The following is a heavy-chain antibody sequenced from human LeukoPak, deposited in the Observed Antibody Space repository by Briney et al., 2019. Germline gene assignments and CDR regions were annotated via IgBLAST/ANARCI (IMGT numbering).Heavy chain of an antibody. D-gene: IGHD5-18*01. CDR2: ISGSGGST. CDR3: AKDLRGYTYDAFDY. J-gene: IGHJ4*02. CDR1: GFTFSSYA. V-gene: IGHV3-23*01. Sequence: GGSLRLFCAASGFTFSSYAMNWVRQAPGKGLEWVSAISGSGGSTFYADSVKGRFTISRDNSKNTLYLQMNSLRAEDTAVYYCAKDLRGYTYDAFDYWGQGTLVTVSS.